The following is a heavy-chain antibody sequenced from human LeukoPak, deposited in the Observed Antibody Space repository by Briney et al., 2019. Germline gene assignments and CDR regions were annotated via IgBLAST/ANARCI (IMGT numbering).Heavy chain of an antibody. V-gene: IGHV2-70*04. D-gene: IGHD6-19*01. CDR3: AHNSGWSFGY. Sequence: GSGPALVKPPQTLTLTCAFSGFSLSTSGMRVGWIRQPPGKALEWLARIDWDDDKFYSTSLKTRLTISKDTSKNQVVLTLTNMDPVDTATYYCAHNSGWSFGYWGQGTLVTVSS. CDR2: IDWDDDK. J-gene: IGHJ4*02. CDR1: GFSLSTSGMR.